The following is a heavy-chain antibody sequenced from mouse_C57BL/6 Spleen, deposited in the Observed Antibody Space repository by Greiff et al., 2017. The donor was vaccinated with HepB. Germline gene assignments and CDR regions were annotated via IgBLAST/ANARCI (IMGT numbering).Heavy chain of an antibody. V-gene: IGHV1-50*01. CDR3: ARGDGYDDYFDY. Sequence: QVQLQQPGAELVKPGASVKLSCKASGYTFTSYWMQWVKQRPGQGLEWIGEIYPSDSYTNYNQKFKGKATLTVDTSSSTAYMQLSSLTSEDSAVYYCARGDGYDDYFDYWGQGTTLTVSS. J-gene: IGHJ2*01. CDR1: GYTFTSYW. CDR2: IYPSDSYT. D-gene: IGHD2-2*01.